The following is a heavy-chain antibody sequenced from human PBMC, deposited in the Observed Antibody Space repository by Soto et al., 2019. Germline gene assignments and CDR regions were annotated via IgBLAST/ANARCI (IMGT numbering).Heavy chain of an antibody. V-gene: IGHV4-34*01. D-gene: IGHD5-12*01. Sequence: SETLSLTCAVYCGSFSGYYWSWIRQPPGKGLEWIGEINHSGSTNYNPSLKSRVTISVDTSKNQFSLKLSSVTAADTAVYYCARWARNWFDPWGQGTLVTVSS. J-gene: IGHJ5*02. CDR3: ARWARNWFDP. CDR2: INHSGST. CDR1: CGSFSGYY.